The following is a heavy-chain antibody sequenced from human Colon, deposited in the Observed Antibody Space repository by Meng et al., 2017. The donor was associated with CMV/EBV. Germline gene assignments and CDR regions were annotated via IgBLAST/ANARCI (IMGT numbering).Heavy chain of an antibody. J-gene: IGHJ4*02. CDR2: INSAGST. V-gene: IGHV3-74*01. D-gene: IGHD1-7*01. CDR3: TRANNWNFVDFDY. Sequence: GESLKISCAASGFTFGNYWMHWVRQLPGKGLVWVSRINSAGSTVYADSVKGRFTISRDNAKNTLYLQMNSLRADDTAVYYCTRANNWNFVDFDYWGQGTLVTVSS. CDR1: GFTFGNYW.